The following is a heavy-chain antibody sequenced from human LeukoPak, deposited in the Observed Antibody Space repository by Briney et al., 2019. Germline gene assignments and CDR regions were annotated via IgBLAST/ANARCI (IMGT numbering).Heavy chain of an antibody. CDR3: ASCGSGSWYYYYMDV. CDR1: GYTFTSYD. V-gene: IGHV1-8*01. D-gene: IGHD3-10*01. CDR2: MNPNSGNT. Sequence: ASVKVSCKASGYTFTSYDINWVRQATGQGLEWMGWMNPNSGNTGYAQKFQGRVTMTRNTSISTAYMELSSLRSEDTAVYYCASCGSGSWYYYYMDVWGKGTTVTVSS. J-gene: IGHJ6*03.